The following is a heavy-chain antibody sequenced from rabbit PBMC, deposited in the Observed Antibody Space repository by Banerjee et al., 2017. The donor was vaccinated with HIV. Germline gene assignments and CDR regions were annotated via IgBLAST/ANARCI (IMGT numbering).Heavy chain of an antibody. J-gene: IGHJ4*01. D-gene: IGHD2-1*01. CDR1: GLSFSDTYY. CDR3: ARDNVGGGYGDFGL. Sequence: QEQLEESGGDLVKPGASLTLTCTASGLSFSDTYYMCWVRQAPGKGLELIACVSMVTTYSWYANWAKGRFTISKTSSTTVTLQMTSLTAADTATYFCARDNVGGGYGDFGLWGPGTLVTVS. V-gene: IGHV1S45*01. CDR2: VSMVTTYS.